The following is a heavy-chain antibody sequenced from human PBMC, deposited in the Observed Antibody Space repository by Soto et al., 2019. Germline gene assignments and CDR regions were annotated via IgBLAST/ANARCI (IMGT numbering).Heavy chain of an antibody. D-gene: IGHD6-19*01. V-gene: IGHV4-34*01. CDR2: INHSGST. J-gene: IGHJ5*02. CDR3: ARIHGYSSGWYVDWFDP. Sequence: PSETKSLSCTFYGWSISSYYWRWIRQHPGKGLEWIGEINHSGSTNYNPSLKSRVTISVDTSKNQFSLKLSSVTAADTAVYYCARIHGYSSGWYVDWFDPWGQGTLVTVSS. CDR1: GWSISSYY.